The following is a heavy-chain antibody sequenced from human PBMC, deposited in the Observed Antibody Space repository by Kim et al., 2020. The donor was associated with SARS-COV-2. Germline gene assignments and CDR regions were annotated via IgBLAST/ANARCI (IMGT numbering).Heavy chain of an antibody. Sequence: GGSLRLSCAASGFTFSSYAMSWVRQAPGKGLEWVSAISGSGGSTYYADSVKGRFTISRDNSKNTLYLQMNSLRAEDTAVYYCAKDLVGSGFGYYYYGMDVWGQGTTVTVSS. V-gene: IGHV3-23*01. CDR3: AKDLVGSGFGYYYYGMDV. D-gene: IGHD3-10*01. CDR2: ISGSGGST. J-gene: IGHJ6*02. CDR1: GFTFSSYA.